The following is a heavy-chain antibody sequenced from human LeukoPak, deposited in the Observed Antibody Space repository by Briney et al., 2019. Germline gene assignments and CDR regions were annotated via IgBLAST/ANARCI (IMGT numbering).Heavy chain of an antibody. CDR3: AREQTFGEFDS. V-gene: IGHV3-48*03. Sequence: GGSLRLSCAASGFTFSGYEMNWVRQAPGKGLEWLSYIGSGGETIYYTDSVRGRFTTSRDNAKNSLFLQMNSLRAEDTAVYYCAREQTFGEFDSWGQGTLVTVSS. CDR2: IGSGGETI. CDR1: GFTFSGYE. D-gene: IGHD3-10*01. J-gene: IGHJ4*02.